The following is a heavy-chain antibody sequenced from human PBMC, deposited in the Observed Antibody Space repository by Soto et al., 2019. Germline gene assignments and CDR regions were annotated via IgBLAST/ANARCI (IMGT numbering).Heavy chain of an antibody. J-gene: IGHJ4*02. CDR1: GYTFTSYA. V-gene: IGHV1-3*01. CDR3: AREFGMVATFHFDY. CDR2: INAGNGNT. Sequence: QVQLVQSGAEVKKPGASVKVSCKASGYTFTSYAMHWVRQAPGQRLEWMGWINAGNGNTKYSQKFQGRVTITRDTSASTAYMELSSLRSEDTAVYYCAREFGMVATFHFDYWGQGTLVTVSS. D-gene: IGHD5-12*01.